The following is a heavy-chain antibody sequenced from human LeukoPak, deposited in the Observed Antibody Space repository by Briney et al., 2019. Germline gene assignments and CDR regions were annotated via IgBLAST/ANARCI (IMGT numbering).Heavy chain of an antibody. Sequence: SETLSLTCAVYGGSLSGYYWSWIRQPPGKGLEWIGEINHSGSTNYNPSLKSRVTISVDTSKNQFSLKLSSVTAADTAVYYCARVRSTMIVVVRKGYAFDIWGQGTMVTVSS. V-gene: IGHV4-34*01. D-gene: IGHD3-22*01. CDR2: INHSGST. CDR3: ARVRSTMIVVVRKGYAFDI. CDR1: GGSLSGYY. J-gene: IGHJ3*02.